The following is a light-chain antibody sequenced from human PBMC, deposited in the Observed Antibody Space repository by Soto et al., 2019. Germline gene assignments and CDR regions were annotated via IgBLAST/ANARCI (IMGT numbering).Light chain of an antibody. Sequence: DIQMTHSPSSLSASVGDRVTITCRARHTISNYLNWYQQKPVKAPKLLIYGASSLQSCVPARFSGSGSGTDFNLTISSLQPEDFETYYCQQNYSAAWPFGQETKV. CDR1: HTISNY. J-gene: IGKJ1*01. CDR2: GAS. V-gene: IGKV1-39*01. CDR3: QQNYSAAWP.